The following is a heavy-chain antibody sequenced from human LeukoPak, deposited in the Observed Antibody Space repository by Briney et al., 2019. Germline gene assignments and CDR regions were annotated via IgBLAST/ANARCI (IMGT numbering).Heavy chain of an antibody. Sequence: PGGSLRISCAASGFTFSAYGGHWFRQAPGKGLEWVAFIRYDGRIKNYADSVKGRFTISRDNSTNTLYLQMNSLTTEDTSLYYCARNRAAAGDWLDPWGQGTLVIVSS. J-gene: IGHJ5*02. V-gene: IGHV3-30*02. CDR3: ARNRAAAGDWLDP. CDR1: GFTFSAYG. CDR2: IRYDGRIK. D-gene: IGHD6-13*01.